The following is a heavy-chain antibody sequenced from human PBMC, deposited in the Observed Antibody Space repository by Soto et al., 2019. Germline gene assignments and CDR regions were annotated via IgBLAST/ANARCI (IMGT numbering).Heavy chain of an antibody. CDR1: GFTFSSYA. Sequence: LRLSCAASGFTFSSYAMHWVRQAPGKGLEWVAVISYDGSNKYYADSVKGRFTISRDNSKNTLYLQMNSLRAEDTAVYYCARARGALVGATVQFDYWGQGTLVTVSS. CDR2: ISYDGSNK. V-gene: IGHV3-30-3*01. CDR3: ARARGALVGATVQFDY. D-gene: IGHD1-26*01. J-gene: IGHJ4*02.